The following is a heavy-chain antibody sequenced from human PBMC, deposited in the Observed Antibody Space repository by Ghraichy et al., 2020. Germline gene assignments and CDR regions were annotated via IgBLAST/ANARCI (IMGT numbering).Heavy chain of an antibody. Sequence: TLSLTCAVYGGSLSDYHWSWIRQPPGKGLEWIGEINHSGSANYNPSLKSRVTISIDTSKNQFSLKMSSVTAADTAVFYCATRRPKSIEVAGTFDYWGQGTLVTVSS. CDR1: GGSLSDYH. CDR2: INHSGSA. CDR3: ATRRPKSIEVAGTFDY. J-gene: IGHJ4*02. V-gene: IGHV4-34*01. D-gene: IGHD6-19*01.